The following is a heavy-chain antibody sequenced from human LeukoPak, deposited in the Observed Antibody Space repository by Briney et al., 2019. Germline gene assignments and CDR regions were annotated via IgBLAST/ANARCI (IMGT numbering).Heavy chain of an antibody. Sequence: PSETLSLTCTVSGGSISSSYWSWLRQPPGKGLAWIGYISYSGSTNYSPSLKSRVTISVDTSKNQFSLKLSSVTAADTAVYYCASMASYCSGGSCTDYWGQGTLVTVSS. CDR1: GGSISSSY. CDR2: ISYSGST. CDR3: ASMASYCSGGSCTDY. D-gene: IGHD2-15*01. J-gene: IGHJ4*02. V-gene: IGHV4-59*01.